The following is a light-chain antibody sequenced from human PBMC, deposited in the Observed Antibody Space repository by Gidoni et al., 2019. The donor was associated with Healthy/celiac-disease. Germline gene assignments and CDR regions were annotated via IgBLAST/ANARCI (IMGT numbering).Light chain of an antibody. V-gene: IGKV3-15*01. J-gene: IGKJ1*01. Sequence: ELVITPSPAPLSVSPGERATLSCRARQSVSSNLAWYQQKPGQAPRLLIYGASTRDTGIPARFSGSGSGTEFTLTISSRQSEDLAGYYCQQYNNGLRTFGQGTKVEIK. CDR3: QQYNNGLRT. CDR2: GAS. CDR1: QSVSSN.